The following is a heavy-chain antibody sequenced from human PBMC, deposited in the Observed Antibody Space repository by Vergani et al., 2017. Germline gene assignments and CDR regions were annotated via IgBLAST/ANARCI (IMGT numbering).Heavy chain of an antibody. D-gene: IGHD3-16*01. V-gene: IGHV3-48*01. J-gene: IGHJ4*02. CDR1: GFTFSSYS. CDR2: ISSSSSTI. Sequence: EVHLVESGGGLVQPGGSLRLSCAASGFTFSSYSMNWVRLAPGKGLEWVSYISSSSSTIYYADSVKGRFTISRDNAKNSLYLLMNSLRAEDTAVYYCARTRLPFDYWGQGTLVTVSS. CDR3: ARTRLPFDY.